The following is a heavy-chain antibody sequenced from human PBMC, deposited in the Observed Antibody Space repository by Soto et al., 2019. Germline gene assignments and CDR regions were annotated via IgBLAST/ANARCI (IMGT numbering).Heavy chain of an antibody. CDR2: IYSGGST. CDR1: GFTVSSNY. CDR3: TKDSGYSSGLGMDV. J-gene: IGHJ6*02. Sequence: GSLRLSCAASGFTVSSNYMTWVRQAPGKGLEWVSVIYSGGSTYYADSVKGRFTISRDNSKDTLYLQMNSLRAEDTAVYYCTKDSGYSSGLGMDVWGQGTTVTVSS. V-gene: IGHV3-66*01. D-gene: IGHD6-19*01.